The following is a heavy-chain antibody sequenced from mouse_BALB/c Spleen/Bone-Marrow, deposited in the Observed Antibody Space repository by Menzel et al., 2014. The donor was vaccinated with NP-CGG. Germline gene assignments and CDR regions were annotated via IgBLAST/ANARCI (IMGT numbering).Heavy chain of an antibody. Sequence: QVQLKHSGAKLVRPGVSVMISCKGSGYTFTDHAIHLVKRSHPRSLEWIGVISGYYGDAIYNQKFEGKATMTVDKSSSTAYMELARLTSEDSAIYYCARSGKVRNAMDYWGQGTSVTVSS. CDR3: ARSGKVRNAMDY. CDR1: GYTFTDHA. D-gene: IGHD2-14*01. J-gene: IGHJ4*01. V-gene: IGHV1S137*01. CDR2: ISGYYGDA.